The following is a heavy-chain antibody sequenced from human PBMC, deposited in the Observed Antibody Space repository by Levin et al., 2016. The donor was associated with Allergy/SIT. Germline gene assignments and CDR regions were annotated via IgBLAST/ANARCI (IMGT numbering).Heavy chain of an antibody. CDR1: GYTFTSYG. V-gene: IGHV1-18*01. CDR3: ARDSGVDTAMVHDY. Sequence: ASVKVSCKASGYTFTSYGISWVRQAPGQGLEWMGWISAYNGNTNYAQKLQGRVTMTTDTSTSTAYMELRSLRSDDTAVYYCARDSGVDTAMVHDYWGQGTLVTVSS. D-gene: IGHD5-18*01. CDR2: ISAYNGNT. J-gene: IGHJ4*02.